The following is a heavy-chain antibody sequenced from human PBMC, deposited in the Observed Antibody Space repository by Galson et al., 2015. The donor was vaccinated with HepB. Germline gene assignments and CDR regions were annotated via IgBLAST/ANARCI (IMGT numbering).Heavy chain of an antibody. CDR1: GFTFSSYW. J-gene: IGHJ4*02. Sequence: LRLSCAASGFTFSSYWMHWVRQAPGKGLVWVSRINSDGSSTNYADSVKGRFTISRDNAKNTLYLQMNSLRAEDTAVYYCARDRSGIVYPSHFFDHWGQGTLVTVSS. V-gene: IGHV3-74*01. D-gene: IGHD3-22*01. CDR2: INSDGSST. CDR3: ARDRSGIVYPSHFFDH.